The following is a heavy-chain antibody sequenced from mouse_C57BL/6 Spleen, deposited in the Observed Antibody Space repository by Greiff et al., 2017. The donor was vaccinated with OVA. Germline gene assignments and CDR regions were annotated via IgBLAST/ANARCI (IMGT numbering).Heavy chain of an antibody. Sequence: DVHLVESGEGLVKPGGSLKLSCAASGFTFSSYAMSWVRQTPEKRLEWVAYISSGGDYIYYADTVKGRFTISRDNARNTLYLQMSSLKSEDTAMYYCTRGAQAYYLDYWGQGTTLTVSS. CDR3: TRGAQAYYLDY. D-gene: IGHD3-2*02. CDR2: ISSGGDYI. J-gene: IGHJ2*01. V-gene: IGHV5-9-1*02. CDR1: GFTFSSYA.